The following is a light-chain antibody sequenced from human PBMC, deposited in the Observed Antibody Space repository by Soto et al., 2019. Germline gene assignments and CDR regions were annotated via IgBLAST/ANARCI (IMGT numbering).Light chain of an antibody. CDR2: DVS. CDR1: QSINKW. J-gene: IGKJ3*01. Sequence: DIQMTQSPSTLSASVGDRVTITCRASQSINKWVAWHQQKPGKVPKVLIYDVSTLESGVPSRFSGSGSGTDFTLTISCLQSEDFATYYCQQYYSYPFTFGPGTKVDIK. CDR3: QQYYSYPFT. V-gene: IGKV1-5*01.